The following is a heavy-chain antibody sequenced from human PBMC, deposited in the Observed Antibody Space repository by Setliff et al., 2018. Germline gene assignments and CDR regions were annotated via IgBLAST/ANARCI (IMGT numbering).Heavy chain of an antibody. Sequence: GGSLRLSCAASGFTFSSYAMHWVRQAPGKGLDWVAYIWYDGGNKYHADSVKGRFTISRDNSKNTLYLQMNSLRPEDTAVYYCARTCSGSGCYAGLESWGQGTPVTVSS. V-gene: IGHV3-30*02. D-gene: IGHD2-15*01. J-gene: IGHJ4*02. CDR3: ARTCSGSGCYAGLES. CDR2: IWYDGGNK. CDR1: GFTFSSYA.